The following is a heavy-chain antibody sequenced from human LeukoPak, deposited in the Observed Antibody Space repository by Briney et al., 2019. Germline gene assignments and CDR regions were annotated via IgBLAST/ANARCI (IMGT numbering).Heavy chain of an antibody. J-gene: IGHJ6*03. V-gene: IGHV1-18*01. Sequence: ASVKVSCKASGYTFTSYGISWVRQAPGQGLEWMGWINAYNGNTNYAQKLQGRVTITADTSTSPDYMELRSLRSDDTAVYYCARDTAYSGYDFRYYYYYYMDVWGKGTTVTVSS. D-gene: IGHD5-12*01. CDR1: GYTFTSYG. CDR2: INAYNGNT. CDR3: ARDTAYSGYDFRYYYYYYMDV.